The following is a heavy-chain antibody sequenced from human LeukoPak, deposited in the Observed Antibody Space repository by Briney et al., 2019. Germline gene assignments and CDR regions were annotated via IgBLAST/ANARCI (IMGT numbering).Heavy chain of an antibody. CDR1: GFTFSSYS. CDR3: AKDSPGYCSSTSCLTFDY. Sequence: GGSLRLSCAASGFTFSSYSMNWVRQAPGKGLEWVSYISSSSSTIYYADSVKGRFTISRDNAKNSLYLQMNSLRAEDTAVYYCAKDSPGYCSSTSCLTFDYWGQGTLVTVSS. J-gene: IGHJ4*02. D-gene: IGHD2-2*01. CDR2: ISSSSSTI. V-gene: IGHV3-48*04.